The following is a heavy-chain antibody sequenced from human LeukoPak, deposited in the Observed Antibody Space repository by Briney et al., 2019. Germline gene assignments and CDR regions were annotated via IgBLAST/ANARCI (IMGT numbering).Heavy chain of an antibody. J-gene: IGHJ3*02. Sequence: ASVKVSCKASGYTFTSYGISWVRQAPGQGLEWMGWISAYNGSTNYAQKLQGRVTMTTDTSTSTAYMELRSLRSDDTAVYYCARAYYYDSSGYCYRRAFDIWGQGTMVTVSS. CDR2: ISAYNGST. V-gene: IGHV1-18*01. CDR3: ARAYYYDSSGYCYRRAFDI. CDR1: GYTFTSYG. D-gene: IGHD3-22*01.